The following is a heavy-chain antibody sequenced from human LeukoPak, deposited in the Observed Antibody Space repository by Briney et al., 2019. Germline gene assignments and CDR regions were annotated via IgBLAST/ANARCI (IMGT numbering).Heavy chain of an antibody. J-gene: IGHJ4*02. CDR2: ISGSGDST. Sequence: GGSLTLSCAASGFTFSSYAMSWLRQAPGKGLEWVSAISGSGDSTYYADAVKGRFTISRDNSKNTLYLQMNSLRAEDTAIYYCAKEGNGDYYFDYWGRGTLVTVSS. V-gene: IGHV3-23*01. D-gene: IGHD4-17*01. CDR1: GFTFSSYA. CDR3: AKEGNGDYYFDY.